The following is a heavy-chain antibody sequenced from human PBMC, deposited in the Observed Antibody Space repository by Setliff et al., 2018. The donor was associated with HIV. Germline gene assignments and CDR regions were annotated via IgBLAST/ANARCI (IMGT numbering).Heavy chain of an antibody. D-gene: IGHD3-22*01. CDR2: IYPGDSDI. Sequence: GESLKISCKGSGYTFTRYWIGWVRQMPGKGLEWMGIIYPGDSDIRYSPSFQGQVTISVDKSITTAYLQWNSLKASDTATYYCAIHGHYDTRGLSVYYYLYAMDVWGQGTTVTAP. CDR3: AIHGHYDTRGLSVYYYLYAMDV. J-gene: IGHJ6*02. V-gene: IGHV5-51*01. CDR1: GYTFTRYW.